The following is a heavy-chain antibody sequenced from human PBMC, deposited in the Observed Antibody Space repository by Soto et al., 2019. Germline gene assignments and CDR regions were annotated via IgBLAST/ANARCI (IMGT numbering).Heavy chain of an antibody. CDR3: ARNTSIFFDL. CDR1: GDSIISYSSY. J-gene: IGHJ4*02. Sequence: QLQLLESGPGLVKPSETLSLTCTVSGDSIISYSSYWAWIRQTPGKGLEWIGSIYYSGSTHYNSSLKSRVTISVDTSKSQCSLRLASVTAADTALYYCARNTSIFFDLWGRGTLVTVSS. CDR2: IYYSGST. V-gene: IGHV4-39*01.